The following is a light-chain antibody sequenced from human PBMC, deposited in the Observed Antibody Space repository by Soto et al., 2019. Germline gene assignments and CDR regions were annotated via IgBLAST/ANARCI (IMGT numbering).Light chain of an antibody. CDR1: QSILDRSKNKFY. V-gene: IGKV4-1*01. Sequence: DIVMTQSPDSLAVSLGERATFNCKSSQSILDRSKNKFYLAWYQQKSGQPPKLLIYWASLRESRVPDRFTGSGSGTDFTLTISILQAEDVAVYYCQQYFTSPWTFGQGTEVEI. CDR3: QQYFTSPWT. CDR2: WAS. J-gene: IGKJ1*01.